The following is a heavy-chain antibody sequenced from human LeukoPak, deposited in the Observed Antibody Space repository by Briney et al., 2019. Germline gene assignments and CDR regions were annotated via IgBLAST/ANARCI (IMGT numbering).Heavy chain of an antibody. V-gene: IGHV3-23*01. D-gene: IGHD5-18*01. CDR3: AKGRGYSYE. CDR1: GFTFDDYA. CDR2: ISGSGGST. Sequence: GGSLRLSCAASGFTFDDYAMSWVRQAPGKGLEWVSGISGSGGSTYYADSVKGRFTISRDNSKNTLYLQMNSLRAEDTAVYYCAKGRGYSYEWGQGTLVTVSS. J-gene: IGHJ4*02.